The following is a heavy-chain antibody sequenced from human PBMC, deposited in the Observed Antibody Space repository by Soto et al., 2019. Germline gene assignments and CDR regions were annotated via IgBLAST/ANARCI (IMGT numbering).Heavy chain of an antibody. V-gene: IGHV1-18*01. Sequence: QVQLVQSEGEVRRPGASVKVSCKASGYSFTMYGITWVRQAPGQGLEWMGWISTYLGTTKYARKFQGRVTMTTDTSTSTAYMDLRTLRSDDTAVCYCARLIATSADYWGQGTLVTVSS. CDR1: GYSFTMYG. CDR3: ARLIATSADY. D-gene: IGHD3-16*02. J-gene: IGHJ4*02. CDR2: ISTYLGTT.